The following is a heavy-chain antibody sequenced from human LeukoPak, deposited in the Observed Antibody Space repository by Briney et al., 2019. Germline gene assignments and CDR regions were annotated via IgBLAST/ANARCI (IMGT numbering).Heavy chain of an antibody. Sequence: GGSLRLSCAASGFTVSSNYMSWVRQAPGKGLEWVSVIYSGGSTYYADSVKGRFTISRDNSKNTLYLQMNSLRSEDTAVYYCARDRGRWLHSSYNWFDPWGQGTLVTVSS. J-gene: IGHJ5*02. D-gene: IGHD5-24*01. CDR3: ARDRGRWLHSSYNWFDP. V-gene: IGHV3-53*05. CDR1: GFTVSSNY. CDR2: IYSGGST.